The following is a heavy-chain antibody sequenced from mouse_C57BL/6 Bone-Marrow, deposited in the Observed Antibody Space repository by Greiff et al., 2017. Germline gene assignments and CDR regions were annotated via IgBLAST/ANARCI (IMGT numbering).Heavy chain of an antibody. V-gene: IGHV5-4*01. CDR2: ISGGGSYT. J-gene: IGHJ1*03. CDR3: ARDPSYYGSSHWYFDV. Sequence: EVMLVESGGGLVKPGGSLKLSCAASGFTFSSYSMSWVRQTPEKRLEWVATISGGGSYTYYPDTVKGRFTISRDHAKNTLYLQMSHLKSEDTARYYCARDPSYYGSSHWYFDVWGTGTTVTVSS. D-gene: IGHD1-1*01. CDR1: GFTFSSYS.